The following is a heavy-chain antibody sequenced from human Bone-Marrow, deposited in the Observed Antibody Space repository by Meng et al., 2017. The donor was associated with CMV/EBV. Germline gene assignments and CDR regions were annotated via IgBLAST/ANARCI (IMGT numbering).Heavy chain of an antibody. CDR2: IYYSGST. CDR3: ARGRREAPRPIDY. D-gene: IGHD6-6*01. J-gene: IGHJ4*02. CDR1: GGSISSGGYY. V-gene: IGHV4-31*03. Sequence: SETLSLTCTVSGGSISSGGYYWSWIRQHPGKGLEWIGYIYYSGSTYYNPSLKSRVTISVDTSKNQFSLKLSSVTAADTAVYYCARGRREAPRPIDYWGQGTLVTASS.